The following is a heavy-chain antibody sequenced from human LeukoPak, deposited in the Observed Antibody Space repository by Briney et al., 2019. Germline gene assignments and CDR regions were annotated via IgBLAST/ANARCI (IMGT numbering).Heavy chain of an antibody. CDR1: GGSISSYY. CDR2: IYTSGST. CDR3: ARSPQRSQFWSGYYYFDY. Sequence: PSETVSLTCTVSGGSISSYYWSWIRQPAGKGLEWIGRIYTSGSTNYNPSLKSRVTMSVDTSKNQFSLKLSSVTAADTAVYYCARSPQRSQFWSGYYYFDYWGQGTLVTVSS. V-gene: IGHV4-4*07. D-gene: IGHD3-3*01. J-gene: IGHJ4*02.